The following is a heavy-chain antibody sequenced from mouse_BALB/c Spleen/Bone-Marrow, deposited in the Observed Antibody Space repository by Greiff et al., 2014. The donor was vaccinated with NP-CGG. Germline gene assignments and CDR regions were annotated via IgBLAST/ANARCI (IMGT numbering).Heavy chain of an antibody. Sequence: VQLQQSAAELARPGASVKMSCKASGYTFTSNTIQWVKQRPGQGLEWIGYINPTGGYTDYNQKFKDKTTLTVDKSSSTAYMQLSSLTSEDSAVYYCAREATYYAYFDYWGQGTILTVSS. D-gene: IGHD1-1*01. CDR1: GYTFTSNT. CDR3: AREATYYAYFDY. J-gene: IGHJ2*01. CDR2: INPTGGYT. V-gene: IGHV1-4*02.